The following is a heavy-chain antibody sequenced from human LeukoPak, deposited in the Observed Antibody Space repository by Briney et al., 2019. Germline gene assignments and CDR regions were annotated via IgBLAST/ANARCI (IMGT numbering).Heavy chain of an antibody. D-gene: IGHD1-1*01. J-gene: IGHJ4*02. CDR1: GGSISSSSYY. Sequence: KPSETLSLTCTVSGGSISSSSYYWGWIRQPPGKGLEWIGSIYYSGSTYYNPSLKSRVTISVDTSKNQFSLKLSSVTAADTAVYYCARHINWSPFDYWGQGTLVTVSS. V-gene: IGHV4-39*01. CDR2: IYYSGST. CDR3: ARHINWSPFDY.